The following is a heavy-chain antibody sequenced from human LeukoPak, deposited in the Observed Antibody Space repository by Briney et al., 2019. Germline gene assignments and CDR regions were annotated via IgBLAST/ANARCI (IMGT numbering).Heavy chain of an antibody. D-gene: IGHD4-17*01. J-gene: IGHJ6*03. V-gene: IGHV1-24*01. CDR1: GYTLTVLS. CDR3: ATESPSTVTRDYYYYMDV. Sequence: GASVKVSCXVSGYTLTVLSMHWVRQAHGKGLEWMEGFDPEDGETIYAQKFQGRVTMTEDTSTDTAYMELSSLRSEDTAVYYCATESPSTVTRDYYYYMDVWGKGTTVTVSS. CDR2: FDPEDGET.